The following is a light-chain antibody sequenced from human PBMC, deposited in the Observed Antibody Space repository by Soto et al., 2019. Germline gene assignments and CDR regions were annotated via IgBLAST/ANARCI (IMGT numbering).Light chain of an antibody. CDR3: SSYTRSSTYV. J-gene: IGLJ1*01. V-gene: IGLV2-18*02. CDR1: SSDVGSYNG. Sequence: QSALTQPPSVSGSPRQSVTISCTGTSSDVGSYNGVSWYQQPPGTAPKLMIYDVSNRPSGVPDRFSGSKSGNTASLTISGLQAEDEADYYCSSYTRSSTYVFGTGTKLTVL. CDR2: DVS.